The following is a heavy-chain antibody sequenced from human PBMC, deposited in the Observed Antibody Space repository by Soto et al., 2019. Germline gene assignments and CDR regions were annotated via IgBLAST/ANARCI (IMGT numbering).Heavy chain of an antibody. CDR2: IYYSGST. J-gene: IGHJ6*02. CDR1: GGSISSSSYY. Sequence: PSETLSLTCTVSGGSISSSSYYWGWIRQPPGTGLEWIGSIYYSGSTYYTPSLKSRVPISVDTSKNQFSLKLSSVTAADTAVYYSARHPCTIFGVVINPHYGMDVWGQRTPVTVS. D-gene: IGHD3-3*01. V-gene: IGHV4-39*01. CDR3: ARHPCTIFGVVINPHYGMDV.